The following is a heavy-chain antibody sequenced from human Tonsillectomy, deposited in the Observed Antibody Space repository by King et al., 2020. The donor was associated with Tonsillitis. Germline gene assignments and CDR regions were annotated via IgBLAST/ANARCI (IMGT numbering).Heavy chain of an antibody. CDR2: ISGSGGST. CDR3: AKDQGPGSLGMGRDAFDI. V-gene: IGHV3-23*04. Sequence: VQLVESGGGLVQPGGSLRLSCAASGFTFSSYAMSWVRQAPGKGLEWVSAISGSGGSTYYADSGKGRFTISRDNSKNTLYLQMNSLRAEDTAVYYCAKDQGPGSLGMGRDAFDIWGQGTMVTVSS. D-gene: IGHD1-26*01. CDR1: GFTFSSYA. J-gene: IGHJ3*02.